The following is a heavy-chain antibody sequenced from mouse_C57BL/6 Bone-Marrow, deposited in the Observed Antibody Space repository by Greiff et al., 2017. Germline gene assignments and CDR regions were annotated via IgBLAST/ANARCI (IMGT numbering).Heavy chain of an antibody. CDR1: GYSFTDYN. D-gene: IGHD4-1*01. CDR2: INPNYGTT. V-gene: IGHV1-39*01. Sequence: EVKLQESGPELVKPGASVKISCKASGYSFTDYNMNWVKQSTGQSLEWIGVINPNYGTTSYNQKFKSKATLTVDQSSSTAYMQLNSLTSEDSAVYYCARRVLNWEFDDWGQGTTLTVSS. CDR3: ARRVLNWEFDD. J-gene: IGHJ2*01.